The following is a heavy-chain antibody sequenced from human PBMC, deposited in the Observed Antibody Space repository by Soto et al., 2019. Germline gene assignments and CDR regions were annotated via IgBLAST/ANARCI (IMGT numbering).Heavy chain of an antibody. CDR3: ARDQVGTYYYYYYGMDV. D-gene: IGHD2-21*02. CDR1: GGSFSGYY. V-gene: IGHV4-34*01. Sequence: PSETLSLTCAVYGGSFSGYYWSWIRQPPGKGLEWIGEINHSGSTNYNPSLKSRVTISVDTSKNQFSLKLSSVTAADTAVYYCARDQVGTYYYYYYGMDVWGHGTTVTVSS. CDR2: INHSGST. J-gene: IGHJ6*02.